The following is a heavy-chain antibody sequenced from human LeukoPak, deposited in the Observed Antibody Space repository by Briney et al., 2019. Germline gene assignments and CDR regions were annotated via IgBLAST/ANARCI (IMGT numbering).Heavy chain of an antibody. D-gene: IGHD5-18*01. Sequence: SETLPLTCTVSGGSISSYYWSWIRQPPGKGLEWIGYIYYSGSTNYNPSLKSRVTISVDTSKNQFSLKLSSVTAADTAVYYCARPGVGSGRYGAFDIWAKGQWSPSLQ. CDR3: ARPGVGSGRYGAFDI. CDR2: IYYSGST. CDR1: GGSISSYY. J-gene: IGHJ3*02. V-gene: IGHV4-59*08.